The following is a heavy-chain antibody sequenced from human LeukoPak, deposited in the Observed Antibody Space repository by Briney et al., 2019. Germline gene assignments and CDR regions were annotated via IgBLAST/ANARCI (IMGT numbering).Heavy chain of an antibody. J-gene: IGHJ6*03. CDR1: GFTFSSYG. V-gene: IGHV3-30*03. CDR2: ISYDGSNK. CDR3: ARDRGNYMDV. D-gene: IGHD3-10*01. Sequence: GRSLRLSCAASGFTFSSYGMHWVRQAPGKGLEWVAVISYDGSNKYYADSVKGRFTISRDNSKNTLYLQMNSLRAEDTAVYYCARDRGNYMDVWGKGTTVTVSS.